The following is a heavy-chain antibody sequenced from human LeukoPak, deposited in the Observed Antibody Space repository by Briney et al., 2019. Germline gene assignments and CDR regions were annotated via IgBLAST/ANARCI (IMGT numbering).Heavy chain of an antibody. CDR3: AKDGRVGWLQWGPAFDI. Sequence: GGSLRLSCAASGFTFSSYAMSWVRQAPGKGLEWVSAISGSGGGTYYADSVKGRFTISRDNSKNTLYLQMNSLRAEDTAVYYCAKDGRVGWLQWGPAFDIWGQGTMVTVSS. J-gene: IGHJ3*02. V-gene: IGHV3-23*01. CDR2: ISGSGGGT. D-gene: IGHD5-24*01. CDR1: GFTFSSYA.